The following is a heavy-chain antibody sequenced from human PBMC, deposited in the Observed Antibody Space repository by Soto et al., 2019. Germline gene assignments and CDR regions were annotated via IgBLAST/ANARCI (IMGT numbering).Heavy chain of an antibody. J-gene: IGHJ3*02. Sequence: EVQLLESGGGLVQPGASLRLSCAFSGFIFGNYMMTWVRQAPGKGLEWVSTIRDGGESTYYADSVKGRFPISRDNSKNTLYLQMDSLGVEDTAVYYCAPHVHCSGGSCHYDAFDIRGQGTMVTVSS. CDR1: GFIFGNYM. CDR3: APHVHCSGGSCHYDAFDI. V-gene: IGHV3-23*01. CDR2: IRDGGEST. D-gene: IGHD2-15*01.